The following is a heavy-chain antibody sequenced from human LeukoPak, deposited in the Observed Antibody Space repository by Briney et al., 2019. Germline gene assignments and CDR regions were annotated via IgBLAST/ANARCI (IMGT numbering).Heavy chain of an antibody. J-gene: IGHJ4*02. CDR1: GGSISSSSYY. Sequence: SETLSLTCTVSGGSISSSSYYWGWIRQPPGKGLEWIGSIYYSGSTYYNPSLKSRVTISVDTSKNQFSLKLSSVTAADTAVYYCASQYYDFWSGYYRDYWGQGTLVTVSS. V-gene: IGHV4-39*01. CDR2: IYYSGST. D-gene: IGHD3-3*01. CDR3: ASQYYDFWSGYYRDY.